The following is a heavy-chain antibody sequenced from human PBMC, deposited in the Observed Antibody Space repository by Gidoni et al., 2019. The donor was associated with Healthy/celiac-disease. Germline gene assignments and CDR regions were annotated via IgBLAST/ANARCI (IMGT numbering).Heavy chain of an antibody. V-gene: IGHV4-34*01. J-gene: IGHJ4*02. CDR3: ARGLRGYGDYWGY. Sequence: GLEWIGEINHSGSTNYNPSLKSRVTISVDTSKNQFSLKLSSVTAADTAVYYCARGLRGYGDYWGYWGQGTLVTVSS. D-gene: IGHD4-17*01. CDR2: INHSGST.